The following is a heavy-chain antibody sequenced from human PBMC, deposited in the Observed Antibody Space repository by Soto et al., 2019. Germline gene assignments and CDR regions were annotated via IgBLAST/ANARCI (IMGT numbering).Heavy chain of an antibody. J-gene: IGHJ5*02. D-gene: IGHD6-19*01. CDR3: ARGWWLVPWFDH. V-gene: IGHV4-34*01. CDR1: GGSFSGYY. Sequence: QVQLQQWGAGLLKPSETLSLTCAVYGGSFSGYYWSWIRQPPGKGLEWIGEINHSGSTNYNPSLRCPVTISVDTPKNQFSLKLSSVTAAATAVYSCARGWWLVPWFDHWGQGTLVTVSS. CDR2: INHSGST.